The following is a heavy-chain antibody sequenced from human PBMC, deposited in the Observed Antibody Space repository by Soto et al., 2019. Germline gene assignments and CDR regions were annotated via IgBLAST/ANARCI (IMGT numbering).Heavy chain of an antibody. Sequence: SETLSLTCTVSCGSVSSGSYYWSWIRQPPGKGLEWIGYIYYSGSTNYNPSLKSRVTISVDTSKNQFSLKLSSVTAADTAVYYCASSEVTAILDSWGQGTLVTVSS. J-gene: IGHJ4*02. CDR3: ASSEVTAILDS. V-gene: IGHV4-61*01. CDR2: IYYSGST. CDR1: CGSVSSGSYY. D-gene: IGHD2-21*02.